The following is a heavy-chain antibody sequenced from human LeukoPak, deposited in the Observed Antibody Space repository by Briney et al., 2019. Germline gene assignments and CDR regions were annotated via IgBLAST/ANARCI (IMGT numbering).Heavy chain of an antibody. V-gene: IGHV1-8*03. CDR3: ARGLLYSCSFPY. CDR1: GYTFTSYD. Sequence: ASVKISCKASGYTFTSYDVNWVRQAPGQGLKCMGWMNPNSGNTGYAPKFQGRVIITRNTSISTAYMELRSPRSEDTAVYYCARGLLYSCSFPYWGQAWLVTVAS. J-gene: IGHJ4*02. D-gene: IGHD6-6*01. CDR2: MNPNSGNT.